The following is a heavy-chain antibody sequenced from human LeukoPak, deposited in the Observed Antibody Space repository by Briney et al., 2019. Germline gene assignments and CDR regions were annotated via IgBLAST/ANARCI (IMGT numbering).Heavy chain of an antibody. CDR1: GFTFSSYS. CDR3: ASLGYCSSTSCYESP. CDR2: ISSSSSYI. D-gene: IGHD2-2*01. J-gene: IGHJ5*02. V-gene: IGHV3-21*01. Sequence: PGGSLRLSCAASGFTFSSYSMNWVRQAPGDGLEWVSSISSSSSYIYYADSVKGRFTISRDNAKNSLYLQMNSLRAEDTAVYYCASLGYCSSTSCYESPWGQGTLVTVSS.